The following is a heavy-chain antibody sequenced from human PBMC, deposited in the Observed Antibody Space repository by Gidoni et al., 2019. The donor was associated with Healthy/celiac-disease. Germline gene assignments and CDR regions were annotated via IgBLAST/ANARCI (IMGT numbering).Heavy chain of an antibody. V-gene: IGHV4-39*01. CDR1: GGSISSSSYY. Sequence: QLQLQESGPGLVKPSETLSLTCTVSGGSISSSSYYWGWIRQPPGKGLEWIGSIYYSGSTYYNPSLKRRVTISVDTSKNQFSLKLSSVTAADTAVYYCARPDYYYYGMDVWGQGTTVTVSS. CDR2: IYYSGST. CDR3: ARPDYYYYGMDV. J-gene: IGHJ6*02.